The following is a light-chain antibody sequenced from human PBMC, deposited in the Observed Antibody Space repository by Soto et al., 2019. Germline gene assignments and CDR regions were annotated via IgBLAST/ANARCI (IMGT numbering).Light chain of an antibody. CDR1: SSDVGGYNY. CDR2: DVG. CDR3: CSYAGIDIDV. J-gene: IGLJ1*01. V-gene: IGLV2-11*01. Sequence: QSVLTQPRSVSGSPGQSVTISCTGTSSDVGGYNYVSWYQQHPGKAPKLMIYDVGKRPSGVPDRFSGSKSGNTASLTISGLQAEDEADYSCCSYAGIDIDVFGTGTKLTVL.